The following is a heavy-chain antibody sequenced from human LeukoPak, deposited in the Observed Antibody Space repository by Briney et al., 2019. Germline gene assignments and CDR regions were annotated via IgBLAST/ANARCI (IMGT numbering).Heavy chain of an antibody. CDR3: ASIRGTFGY. D-gene: IGHD1-26*01. CDR2: TRNKANSYIT. Sequence: GGSLRLSCAASGFTFSDHFLDWVRQAPGKGLEWVGRTRNKANSYITEYAASVKGRITISRDDSKNSLYLQMSSLKTDDTAMYYCASIRGTFGYWGQGTLVTVSS. V-gene: IGHV3-72*01. J-gene: IGHJ4*02. CDR1: GFTFSDHF.